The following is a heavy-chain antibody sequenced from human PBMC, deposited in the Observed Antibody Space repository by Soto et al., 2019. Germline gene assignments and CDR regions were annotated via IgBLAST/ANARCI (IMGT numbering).Heavy chain of an antibody. D-gene: IGHD2-15*01. CDR1: GGTFSSYT. V-gene: IGHV1-69*04. J-gene: IGHJ5*02. CDR3: ARDRGYCSGGSCYSSGPWFDP. Sequence: ASVKVSCKASGGTFSSYTISWVRQAPGQGLEWMGRIIPILGIANYAQKFQGRVTITADKSTSTAYMELSSLRLEDTAVYYCARDRGYCSGGSCYSSGPWFDPWGQGTLVTVSS. CDR2: IIPILGIA.